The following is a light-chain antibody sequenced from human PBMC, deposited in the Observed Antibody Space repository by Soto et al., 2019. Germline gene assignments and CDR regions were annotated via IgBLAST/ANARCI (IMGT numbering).Light chain of an antibody. V-gene: IGKV3-20*01. Sequence: EIVLTQSPGTLSLSPGERATLSCRASERLSSVYLAWYQQRPGQPPRLLIYGASNRATGIPDRFSGSGSGTDFTLIINRLEPEDVAIYYCQQYGSSQITFGQGTRLEI. CDR3: QQYGSSQIT. CDR1: ERLSSVY. CDR2: GAS. J-gene: IGKJ5*01.